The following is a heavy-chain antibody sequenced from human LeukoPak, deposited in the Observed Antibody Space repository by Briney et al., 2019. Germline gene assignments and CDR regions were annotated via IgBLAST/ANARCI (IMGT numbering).Heavy chain of an antibody. CDR3: ARDYSVWQPKYWFDP. Sequence: GRSLRLSCAASGFTFSSYGMHWVRQAPGKGLEWVAVIWYDGSNKYYADSVKGRFTISRDNSKNTLYLQMNSLRAEDTAVYYCARDYSVWQPKYWFDPWGQGTLVTVSS. J-gene: IGHJ5*02. CDR1: GFTFSSYG. V-gene: IGHV3-33*01. CDR2: IWYDGSNK. D-gene: IGHD5/OR15-5a*01.